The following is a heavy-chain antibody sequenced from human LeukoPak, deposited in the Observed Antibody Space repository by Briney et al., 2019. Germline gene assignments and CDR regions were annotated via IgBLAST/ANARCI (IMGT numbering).Heavy chain of an antibody. CDR2: ISGSGGST. Sequence: GGSLRLSCAASGFTFSSYAMSWVRQAPGKGLEWVSAISGSGGSTYYADSVKGRFTISRDNSKNTLYLQMNSLRAEDTAVYYCAKFSIVLLWFGELPDDAFDIWGQGTMVTVSS. D-gene: IGHD3-10*01. CDR1: GFTFSSYA. J-gene: IGHJ3*02. CDR3: AKFSIVLLWFGELPDDAFDI. V-gene: IGHV3-23*01.